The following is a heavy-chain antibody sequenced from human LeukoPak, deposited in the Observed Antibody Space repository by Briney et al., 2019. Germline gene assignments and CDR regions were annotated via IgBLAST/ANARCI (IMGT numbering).Heavy chain of an antibody. D-gene: IGHD6-19*01. CDR3: ARAVAGRSDDY. J-gene: IGHJ4*02. V-gene: IGHV4-34*01. Sequence: SETLSLTCAVYGGSFSGYYWSWIRQPPGKGLEWIGEINHSGSTNYNPSLKSRVTISVDTSKNQFSLKLSSVTAADTAVYYCARAVAGRSDDYWGQGTLVTVSS. CDR1: GGSFSGYY. CDR2: INHSGST.